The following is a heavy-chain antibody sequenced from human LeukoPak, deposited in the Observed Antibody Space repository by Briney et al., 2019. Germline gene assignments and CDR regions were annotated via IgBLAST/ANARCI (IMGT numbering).Heavy chain of an antibody. V-gene: IGHV1-8*01. Sequence: ASVKVSCKASGYTFTSYDINWVRQATGQGLEWMGWMNPNSGNTGYAQKFQGRVTMTRNTSISAAYMELSSLRSEDTAVYYCARGGYDFWSGPIGWHFDLWGRGTPVTVSS. CDR1: GYTFTSYD. CDR2: MNPNSGNT. D-gene: IGHD3-3*01. J-gene: IGHJ2*01. CDR3: ARGGYDFWSGPIGWHFDL.